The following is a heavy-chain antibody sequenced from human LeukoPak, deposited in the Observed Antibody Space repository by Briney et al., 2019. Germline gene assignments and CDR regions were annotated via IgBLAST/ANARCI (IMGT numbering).Heavy chain of an antibody. V-gene: IGHV1-2*02. D-gene: IGHD3-22*01. CDR2: INPNSGGT. Sequence: ASVKFSCKASGYTFTGYYMHWVRQAPGQGLEWMGWINPNSGGTNYAQKFQGRVTMTRDTSISTAYMELSRLRSDDTAVYYCARAGMNYYDSSGYYFWGQGTLVTVSS. CDR3: ARAGMNYYDSSGYYF. J-gene: IGHJ4*02. CDR1: GYTFTGYY.